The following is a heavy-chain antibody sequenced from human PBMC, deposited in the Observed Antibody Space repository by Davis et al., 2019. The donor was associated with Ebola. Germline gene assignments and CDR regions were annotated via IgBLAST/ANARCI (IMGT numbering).Heavy chain of an antibody. D-gene: IGHD3-10*01. Sequence: PSETLSLTCAVYGGSFSGYYWSWIRQPPGKGLEWIGEINHSGSTNYNPSLKSRVTISVDTSKNQFSLKLSSVTAADTAVYYCARDTRSGSYYWGSYYYYGMDVWGQGTTVTVSS. CDR1: GGSFSGYY. CDR3: ARDTRSGSYYWGSYYYYGMDV. V-gene: IGHV4-34*01. J-gene: IGHJ6*02. CDR2: INHSGST.